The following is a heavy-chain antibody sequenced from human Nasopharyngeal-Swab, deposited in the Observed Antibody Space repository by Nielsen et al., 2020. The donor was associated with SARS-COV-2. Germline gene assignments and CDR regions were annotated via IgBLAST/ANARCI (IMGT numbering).Heavy chain of an antibody. V-gene: IGHV5-51*01. D-gene: IGHD5-12*01. J-gene: IGHJ6*02. Sequence: GESLKLSCTSSGYIFTSSLISLVRQLPGKVLEWMGIISPLDSATSSRPSFQGQVTISADKSISTAYLQWSSLKASDTAMYYCVRPEGVATSFKYYFQYGMDVWGQGTMVTVPS. CDR2: ISPLDSAT. CDR1: GYIFTSSL. CDR3: VRPEGVATSFKYYFQYGMDV.